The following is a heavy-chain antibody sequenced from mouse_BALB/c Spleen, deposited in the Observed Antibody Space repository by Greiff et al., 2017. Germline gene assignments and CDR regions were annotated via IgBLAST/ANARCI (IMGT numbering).Heavy chain of an antibody. CDR3: ARGDYYGGAMDY. CDR1: GYTFTSYW. V-gene: IGHV1-7*01. D-gene: IGHD1-1*01. Sequence: QVQLQQSGAELAKPGASVKMSCTASGYTFTSYWMHWVKQRPGQGLEWIGYINPSTGYTEYNQKFKDKATLTADKSSSTAYMQLSSLTSEDSAVYYCARGDYYGGAMDYWGQGTSVTVSS. J-gene: IGHJ4*01. CDR2: INPSTGYT.